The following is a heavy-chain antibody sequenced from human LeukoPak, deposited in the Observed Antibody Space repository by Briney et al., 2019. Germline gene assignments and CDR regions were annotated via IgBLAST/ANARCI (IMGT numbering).Heavy chain of an antibody. CDR1: GFTFSSYS. CDR3: ARPRSLPGLLWFGELFS. J-gene: IGHJ5*02. D-gene: IGHD3-10*01. CDR2: ISSSSSYI. Sequence: PGGSLRLSCAASGFTFSSYSMNWVRQAPGKGLEWVSSISSSSSYIYYADSVKGRFTISRDNAKNPLYLQMNSLRAEDTAVYYCARPRSLPGLLWFGELFSWGQGTLVTVSS. V-gene: IGHV3-21*01.